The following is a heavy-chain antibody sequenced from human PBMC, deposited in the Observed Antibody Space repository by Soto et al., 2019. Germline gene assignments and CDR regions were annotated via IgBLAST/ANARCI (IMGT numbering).Heavy chain of an antibody. CDR3: ATLNSFGSDF. V-gene: IGHV3-74*01. CDR1: GLTFSKFW. D-gene: IGHD3-3*01. Sequence: QPGGSLRLSCAVSGLTFSKFWMHWVRQAPGKGLVWVSYVMGDGTTTDYADSVKGRFTISRDNAKNTVFLQMNSLRAEDTAVYYCATLNSFGSDFWGHGTLVTVSS. J-gene: IGHJ4*01. CDR2: VMGDGTTT.